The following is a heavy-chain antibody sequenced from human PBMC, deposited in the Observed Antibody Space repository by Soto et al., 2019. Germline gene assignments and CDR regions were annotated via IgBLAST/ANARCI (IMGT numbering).Heavy chain of an antibody. CDR1: GFTFSSYA. CDR2: ISGSGGST. V-gene: IGHV3-23*01. Sequence: VQLLESGGGLVQPGGSLRLSCAASGFTFSSYAMSWVRQAPGKWLEWVSAISGSGGSTYYADSVKGRFTISRDNSKRTLYLQMNSLRAEDTAGYYCAKDEHHYDVWSGQGPACDYWGQGNLVTVSS. CDR3: AKDEHHYDVWSGQGPACDY. J-gene: IGHJ4*02. D-gene: IGHD3-3*01.